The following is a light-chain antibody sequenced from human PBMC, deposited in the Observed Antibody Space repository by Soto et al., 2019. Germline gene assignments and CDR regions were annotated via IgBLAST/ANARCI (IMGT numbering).Light chain of an antibody. V-gene: IGLV1-44*01. CDR1: SSNIGRNT. CDR3: AAWDDSLRDVI. J-gene: IGLJ2*01. Sequence: QSVLTQPPSASGTPGQRVTISCSGSSSNIGRNTVNWYQQLLGTAPKLLIYSTDQRPSGVPDRFSGSKSGPSASLAISGLQSEDEADYYCAAWDDSLRDVIFGGGTKLTVL. CDR2: STD.